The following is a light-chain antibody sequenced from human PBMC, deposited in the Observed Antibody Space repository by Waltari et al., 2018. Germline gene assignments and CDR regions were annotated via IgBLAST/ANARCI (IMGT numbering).Light chain of an antibody. J-gene: IGLJ1*01. V-gene: IGLV2-14*03. CDR2: DVT. Sequence: SALPQPAPVSASPGQSTSIPCTGTSSAVGRPDYLTWYQQPPDKAPKLLIYDVTQRPSGISHRFSGSKSGYTASLTISGLQSEDEADYYCLSYTTSDTYVFGSGTRVTVL. CDR3: LSYTTSDTYV. CDR1: SSAVGRPDY.